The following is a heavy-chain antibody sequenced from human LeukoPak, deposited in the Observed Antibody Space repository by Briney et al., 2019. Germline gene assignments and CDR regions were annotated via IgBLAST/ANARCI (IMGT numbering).Heavy chain of an antibody. D-gene: IGHD5-18*01. J-gene: IGHJ4*02. Sequence: SQTLSLTCAISGDSVSSNSATWNWIRQSPSRGLEWRGRTYYRSKWYNNYAVSVKSRITIIPDTSNNQFSLQLNSVTPEDTAVYYCARDKGGGVDTALAYWGQGTLVTVSS. CDR2: TYYRSKWYN. V-gene: IGHV6-1*01. CDR1: GDSVSSNSAT. CDR3: ARDKGGGVDTALAY.